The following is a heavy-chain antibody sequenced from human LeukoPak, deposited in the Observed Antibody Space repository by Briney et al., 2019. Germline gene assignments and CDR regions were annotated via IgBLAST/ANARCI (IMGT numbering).Heavy chain of an antibody. J-gene: IGHJ4*02. Sequence: PGGSLRLSCAASGFTFSSSAMSWVRQAPGKGLEWVSAISNNGGYTYYADSVQGRFTISRDNSKSTLCLQMNGLRAEDTAVYYCAKQLGYCSDGSCYFPYWGQGTLVTVSS. CDR2: ISNNGGYT. D-gene: IGHD2-15*01. CDR3: AKQLGYCSDGSCYFPY. CDR1: GFTFSSSA. V-gene: IGHV3-23*01.